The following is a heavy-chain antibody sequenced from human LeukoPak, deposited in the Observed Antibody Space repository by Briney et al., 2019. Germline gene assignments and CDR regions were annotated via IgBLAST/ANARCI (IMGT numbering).Heavy chain of an antibody. CDR3: ARDGLDFWSGYYWVY. CDR1: GFTFSSYS. D-gene: IGHD3-3*01. Sequence: GGSLRLSCAASGFTFSSYSMNWVRQAPGKGLEWVSYISSSSSTIYYADSVKGRFTISRDNAKNSLYLQMNSLRAEDTAVYYCARDGLDFWSGYYWVYWGQGTLVTVSS. V-gene: IGHV3-48*01. J-gene: IGHJ4*02. CDR2: ISSSSSTI.